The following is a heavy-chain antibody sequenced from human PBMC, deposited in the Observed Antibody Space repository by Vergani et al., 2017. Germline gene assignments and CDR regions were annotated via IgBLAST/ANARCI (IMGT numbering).Heavy chain of an antibody. CDR2: ISGSGGST. CDR3: AKKRQRLWSGYCYMDV. D-gene: IGHD2-21*01. CDR1: GFTFSSYA. J-gene: IGHJ6*03. V-gene: IGHV3-23*01. Sequence: EVQLLESGGGLVQPGGSLRLSCAASGFTFSSYAMSWVRQAPGKGLEWVSAISGSGGSTYYADSVKGRFTISRDNSKNTLYLQMNSLRAEDTAVYYCAKKRQRLWSGYCYMDVWGKGTTVTVSS.